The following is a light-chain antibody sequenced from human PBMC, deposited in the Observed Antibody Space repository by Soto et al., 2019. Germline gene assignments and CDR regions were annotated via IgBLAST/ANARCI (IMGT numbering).Light chain of an antibody. CDR2: TAS. V-gene: IGKV1-39*01. CDR3: QQGYSNPIT. J-gene: IGKJ5*01. Sequence: DIQVTQSPASLSSGVGDRVTITCRASQSISSYLNWYQQKPGKAPKPLIYTASSLYSGVPSRFSGSGTGTDFTLTISSLQPEDFATYYCQQGYSNPITFGQGTRLEIK. CDR1: QSISSY.